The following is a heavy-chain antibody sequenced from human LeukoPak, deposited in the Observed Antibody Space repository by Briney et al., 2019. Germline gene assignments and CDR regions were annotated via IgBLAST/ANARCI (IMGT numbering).Heavy chain of an antibody. D-gene: IGHD3-3*01. Sequence: PSETLSLTCSVSGASISSGSHHWNWIRQPAGKGLEWIGRIYTSGSTNYNPSLKTRVTISVDTSKNQFSLKLSPVTAADTAVYYCASRPISWGVVMKDFWGQGTLVTVSS. CDR2: IYTSGST. CDR3: ASRPISWGVVMKDF. V-gene: IGHV4-61*02. CDR1: GASISSGSHH. J-gene: IGHJ4*02.